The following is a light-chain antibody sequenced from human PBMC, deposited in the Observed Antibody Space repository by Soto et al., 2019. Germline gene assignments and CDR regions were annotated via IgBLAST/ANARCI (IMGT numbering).Light chain of an antibody. CDR2: GAF. CDR1: QSVRTSD. J-gene: IGKJ2*01. Sequence: EVVLTQSPGTLSLSPGERATLSCRASQSVRTSDVTWYQHQPGQDPRLLIYGAFNRATDIPDRFSGSGSGTDFTLTISRLEAEDFAVYYCQHCGNSRYTFGQGTRLEIK. V-gene: IGKV3-20*01. CDR3: QHCGNSRYT.